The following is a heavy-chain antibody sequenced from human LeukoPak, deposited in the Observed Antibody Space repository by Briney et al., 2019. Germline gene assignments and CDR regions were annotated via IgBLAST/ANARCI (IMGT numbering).Heavy chain of an antibody. CDR3: VEGGAARFDY. D-gene: IGHD5-18*01. CDR2: IRYDGTNK. V-gene: IGHV3-30*02. J-gene: IGHJ4*02. CDR1: GFTFDDYW. Sequence: GGSLRLSCGASGFTFDDYWMSWVRQAPGKGLEWVAFIRYDGTNKFYADSVKGRFTISRDISKNTLYLQMNSLRAEDTAVYYCVEGGAARFDYWGRGTLVAVSS.